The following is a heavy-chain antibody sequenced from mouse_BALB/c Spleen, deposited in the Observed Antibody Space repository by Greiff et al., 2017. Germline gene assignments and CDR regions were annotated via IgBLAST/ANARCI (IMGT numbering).Heavy chain of an antibody. V-gene: IGHV1-37*01. J-gene: IGHJ1*01. D-gene: IGHD2-2*01. CDR1: GYSFTGYF. CDR3: AGNIYYGYDGGYWYFDV. CDR2: INPYNGDT. Sequence: EVQLQQSGPELVKPGASVKISCKASGYSFTGYFMNWVKQSHGKSLEWIGRINPYNGDTFYNQKFKGKATLTVDKSSSTAHMELLSLTSEDSAVYYGAGNIYYGYDGGYWYFDVWGAGTTVTVSS.